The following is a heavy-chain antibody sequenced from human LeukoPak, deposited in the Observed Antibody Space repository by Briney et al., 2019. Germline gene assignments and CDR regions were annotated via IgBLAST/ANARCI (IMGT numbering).Heavy chain of an antibody. CDR1: GFTFSDYG. CDR2: ISFDGGSV. D-gene: IGHD3-22*01. J-gene: IGHJ4*02. V-gene: IGHV3-23*01. Sequence: PGGSLRLSCAASGFTFSDYGMNWVRLAPGKGLEWVSAISFDGGSVSDADSVKGRFTISRDNSKNTLYLQMNSLKAEDTAVYYCAKMYDSSGYYPNTAFDYWGQGTLVTVSS. CDR3: AKMYDSSGYYPNTAFDY.